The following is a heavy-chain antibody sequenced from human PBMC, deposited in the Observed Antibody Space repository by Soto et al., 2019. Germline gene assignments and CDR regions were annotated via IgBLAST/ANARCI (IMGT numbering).Heavy chain of an antibody. Sequence: GXSVKVSCKASGYPFTSYDINWVRQATGQGLEWMGWMNPNSGNTGYAQKFQCRVTMTRNTSISTAYMELSSLRSEDTAVYYCARGRYCSSTSCYYYYYGMDVWGQGTTVTVSS. V-gene: IGHV1-8*01. D-gene: IGHD2-2*01. CDR2: MNPNSGNT. J-gene: IGHJ6*02. CDR3: ARGRYCSSTSCYYYYYGMDV. CDR1: GYPFTSYD.